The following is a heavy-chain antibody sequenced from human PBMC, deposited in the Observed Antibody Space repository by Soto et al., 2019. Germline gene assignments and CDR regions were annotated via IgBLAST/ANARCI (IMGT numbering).Heavy chain of an antibody. CDR3: AVMGGGSGSYLEYYYGMDV. CDR1: GFTFTSSA. D-gene: IGHD3-10*01. Sequence: QMQLVQSGPEVKKPGTSVKVSCKASGFTFTSSAMQWVRQARGQRLEWIGWIVVGSGNTNYAQKFQERVTITRDMSTSTAYMELSSLRSEDTAVYYCAVMGGGSGSYLEYYYGMDVWGQGTTVTVSS. J-gene: IGHJ6*02. CDR2: IVVGSGNT. V-gene: IGHV1-58*02.